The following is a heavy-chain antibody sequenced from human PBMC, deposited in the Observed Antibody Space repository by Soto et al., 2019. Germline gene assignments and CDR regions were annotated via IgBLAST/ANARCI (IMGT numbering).Heavy chain of an antibody. D-gene: IGHD1-20*01. J-gene: IGHJ5*02. CDR2: SYYCGTT. V-gene: IGHV4-39*01. CDR1: GNSISVHSYY. Sequence: SETLSLTCTVCGNSISVHSYYWTWIRQPPGKGLEWIGSSYYCGTTYFNPSLKSRASISVDTSKNEFSLSLSPVTAADTAIYYCTRRYNWNDKYYDPCGPRALVTLSS. CDR3: TRRYNWNDKYYDP.